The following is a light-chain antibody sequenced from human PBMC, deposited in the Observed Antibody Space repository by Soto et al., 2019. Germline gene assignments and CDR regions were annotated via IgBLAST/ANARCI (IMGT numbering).Light chain of an antibody. Sequence: SYELTQPPSVSVAPGQTARITCGVNNIESKSVHWYQQRPGQAPVLVIYVDSDRPSGIPDRFSASTSGNTAALTISRVEAGDEADYYCQVWDTISDHYVFGSGTKV. V-gene: IGLV3-21*02. J-gene: IGLJ1*01. CDR3: QVWDTISDHYV. CDR2: VDS. CDR1: NIESKS.